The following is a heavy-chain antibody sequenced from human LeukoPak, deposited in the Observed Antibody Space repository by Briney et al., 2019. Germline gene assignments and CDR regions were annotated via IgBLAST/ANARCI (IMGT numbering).Heavy chain of an antibody. CDR2: IQGDEKNQ. J-gene: IGHJ4*02. CDR1: EFIFSDYD. V-gene: IGHV3-30*02. Sequence: PGGSLRLSCDASEFIFSDYDMNWVRQAPGKGLEWVTFIQGDEKNQQYVDSVKGRFSISRDNSKNTLYLQMNSLRGDDTAVYYCAKDGQARYSVNWAAFDSWGQGTLVTVSS. CDR3: AKDGQARYSVNWAAFDS. D-gene: IGHD5/OR15-5a*01.